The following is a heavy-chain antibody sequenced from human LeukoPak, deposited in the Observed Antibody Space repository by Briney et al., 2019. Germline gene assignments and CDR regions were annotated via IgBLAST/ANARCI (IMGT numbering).Heavy chain of an antibody. Sequence: SETLSLTCAVYGGSFSGYYWSWIRQPPGKGLEWIGYIYYSGSTNYNPSLKSRVTISVDTSKNQFSLKLSSVTAADTAVYYCARQGDYYDSSGYFDYWGQGTLVTVSS. J-gene: IGHJ4*02. CDR3: ARQGDYYDSSGYFDY. D-gene: IGHD3-22*01. CDR1: GGSFSGYY. V-gene: IGHV4-59*08. CDR2: IYYSGST.